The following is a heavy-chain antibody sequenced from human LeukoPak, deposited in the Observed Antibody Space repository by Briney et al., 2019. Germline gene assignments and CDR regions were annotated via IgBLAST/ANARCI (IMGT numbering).Heavy chain of an antibody. J-gene: IGHJ3*02. CDR3: AKSNGYGLIDI. CDR1: GGSMSSYYY. D-gene: IGHD3-10*01. Sequence: SETLSLTCTVSGGSMSSYYYWGWIRQPPGKGLEWIGNIFYSGSTYYGPSLKSRLTISLDTSRNQFSLKLNSVTAADTAVYYCAKSNGYGLIDIWGQGTMVTVSS. V-gene: IGHV4-39*07. CDR2: IFYSGST.